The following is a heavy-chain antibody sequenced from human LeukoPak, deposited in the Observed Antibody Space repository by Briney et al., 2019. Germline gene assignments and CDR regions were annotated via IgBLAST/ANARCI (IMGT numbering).Heavy chain of an antibody. CDR3: ARRTVTGDYYFDY. Sequence: GASVKVSCKGSGYSFTSYWIAWVRQMPGKGLEWMGIIYPGDSDTRYSPSFQGQVTISADNSIRTAYLQWSSLKASDTAMYYCARRTVTGDYYFDYWGQGTLVTVSS. J-gene: IGHJ4*02. V-gene: IGHV5-51*01. CDR1: GYSFTSYW. CDR2: IYPGDSDT. D-gene: IGHD6-19*01.